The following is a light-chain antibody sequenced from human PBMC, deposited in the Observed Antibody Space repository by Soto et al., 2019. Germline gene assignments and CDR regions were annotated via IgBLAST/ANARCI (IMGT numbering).Light chain of an antibody. CDR2: EVS. CDR3: CSYTSSSTYV. J-gene: IGLJ1*01. Sequence: QSALTQPASVSGSAGQSITISCTGTSSDVGGYEYVSWYQQHPGKAPKVMIHEVSNRPSGVSNRFSASKSGNTASLTISELQAEDEADYYCCSYTSSSTYVSGTGTKVTVL. CDR1: SSDVGGYEY. V-gene: IGLV2-14*01.